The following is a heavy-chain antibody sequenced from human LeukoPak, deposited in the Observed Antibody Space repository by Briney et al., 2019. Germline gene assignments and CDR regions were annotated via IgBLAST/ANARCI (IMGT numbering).Heavy chain of an antibody. D-gene: IGHD2-2*01. Sequence: SETLSLTCAVYGGSFSGYYWSWIRQPPGKGLEWIGEINHSGSTNYNPSLKSRVTISVDTSKNQFSLKLSSVTAADTAVYYCASGVGGYCSSTSCPERYYYYYYMDVWGKGTTVTVSS. J-gene: IGHJ6*03. V-gene: IGHV4-34*01. CDR1: GGSFSGYY. CDR3: ASGVGGYCSSTSCPERYYYYYYMDV. CDR2: INHSGST.